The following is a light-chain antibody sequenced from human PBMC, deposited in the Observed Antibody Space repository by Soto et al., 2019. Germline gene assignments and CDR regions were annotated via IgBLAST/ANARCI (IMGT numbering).Light chain of an antibody. CDR3: SSYTSSANWV. CDR2: EVS. CDR1: SSDVGGYNY. Sequence: QSALTQPASVSGSPGQSITISCTGTSSDVGGYNYVSWYQQHPGKAPKRMIYEVSNRPSGVSNRFSVSKSGNTASLTISGLQAEDEADSYCSSYTSSANWVFGGGTKLTVL. V-gene: IGLV2-14*01. J-gene: IGLJ3*02.